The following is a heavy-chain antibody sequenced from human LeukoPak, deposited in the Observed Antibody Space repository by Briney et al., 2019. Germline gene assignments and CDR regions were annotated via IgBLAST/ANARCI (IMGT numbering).Heavy chain of an antibody. Sequence: SETLSLTCTVSGGSISNYYWSWIRQPPGKGLEWIAYIYYSGNTNYNPSLKSRVTISLGTSKNQFSLKLSSVTAADTAVYYCARGGVGATSDYFDYWGQGTLVTVSS. CDR1: GGSISNYY. D-gene: IGHD1-26*01. J-gene: IGHJ4*02. CDR2: IYYSGNT. V-gene: IGHV4-59*01. CDR3: ARGGVGATSDYFDY.